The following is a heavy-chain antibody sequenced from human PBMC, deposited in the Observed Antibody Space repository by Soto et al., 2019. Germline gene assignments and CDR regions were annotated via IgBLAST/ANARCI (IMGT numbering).Heavy chain of an antibody. J-gene: IGHJ4*02. Sequence: GGSLRLSCKASGFTFGDYAMSWFRQAPGKGLEWVGFIRSKVYGGTTEYAASVKGRFTISRDDSKSVAYLQMNSLKTEDTAVYYCTRAPTSGYEGGFDYWGQGTLVTVSS. CDR1: GFTFGDYA. CDR3: TRAPTSGYEGGFDY. D-gene: IGHD5-12*01. V-gene: IGHV3-49*03. CDR2: IRSKVYGGTT.